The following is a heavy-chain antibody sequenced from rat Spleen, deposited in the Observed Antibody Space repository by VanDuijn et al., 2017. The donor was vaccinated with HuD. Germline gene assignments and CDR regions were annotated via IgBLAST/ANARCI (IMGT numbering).Heavy chain of an antibody. CDR2: ISSDGSTT. D-gene: IGHD1-1*01. CDR3: TTLYYRGSDWFTY. CDR1: GFAFSDFF. Sequence: EVQLVESGGGLVQPGGSLKLSCAASGFAFSDFFMAWVRQAPAKGLEWVATISSDGSTTYYRDSVKGRFTISRDNAKNALYLQMDSLRSEDTATYYCTTLYYRGSDWFTYWGQGTLVTVSS. J-gene: IGHJ3*01. V-gene: IGHV5-20*01.